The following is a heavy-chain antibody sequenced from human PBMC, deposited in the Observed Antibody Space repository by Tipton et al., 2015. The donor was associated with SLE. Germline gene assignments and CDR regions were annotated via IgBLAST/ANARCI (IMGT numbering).Heavy chain of an antibody. CDR2: IYHSGST. CDR1: GYSISSGYY. D-gene: IGHD3-10*01. Sequence: LRLSCAVSGYSISSGYYCGWIRQPQGKGLAWIGSIYHSGSTYYNPALKSRVTISVITSKNQFSLKLSSVTAADTAGYYCAAAGGMTISGWVDPWGQGTLVTVSS. V-gene: IGHV4-38-2*01. CDR3: AAAGGMTISGWVDP. J-gene: IGHJ5*02.